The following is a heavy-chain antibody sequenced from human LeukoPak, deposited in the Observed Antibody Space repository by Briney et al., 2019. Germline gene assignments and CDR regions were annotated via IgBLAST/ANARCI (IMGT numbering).Heavy chain of an antibody. D-gene: IGHD3-10*01. J-gene: IGHJ3*02. CDR3: ARENRITMVRGVIRHAFDI. CDR1: GFTFSSYA. V-gene: IGHV3-30-3*01. CDR2: ISYDGSNK. Sequence: GGSLRLSCAASGFTFSSYAMHWVRQAPGKGLEWVAVISYDGSNKYYADSVKGRFTISRDNSKNTLYLQMNSLRAEDTAVYYCARENRITMVRGVIRHAFDIWGQGTMVTVSS.